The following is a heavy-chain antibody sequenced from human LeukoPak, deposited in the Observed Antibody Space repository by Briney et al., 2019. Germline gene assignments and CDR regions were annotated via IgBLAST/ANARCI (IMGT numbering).Heavy chain of an antibody. D-gene: IGHD3-22*01. CDR1: GGSISSYY. CDR2: IYYSGST. V-gene: IGHV4-59*01. Sequence: SETLSLTCTVSGGSISSYYWSWIRQPPGKGLEWIGYIYYSGSTNYNPSLKSRVTISVDTSKNQFSLKLSSVTAADTAVYYCAGGLYYYDSSGYYLDYWGQGTLVTVSS. J-gene: IGHJ4*02. CDR3: AGGLYYYDSSGYYLDY.